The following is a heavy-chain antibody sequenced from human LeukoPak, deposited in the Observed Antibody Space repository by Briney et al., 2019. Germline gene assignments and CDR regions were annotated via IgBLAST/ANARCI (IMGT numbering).Heavy chain of an antibody. V-gene: IGHV3-11*01. CDR2: INNSGRTI. Sequence: GGSLRLSCTVSGFTLNEYSMTWTRQAPGKGLECLAFINNSGRTIYYADSVKGRFTIPKDDAENSLFLQMSSLRVDDTAVYYCAGDVGGLDHWSQGTAVTVSS. CDR1: GFTLNEYS. CDR3: AGDVGGLDH. D-gene: IGHD3-16*01. J-gene: IGHJ4*03.